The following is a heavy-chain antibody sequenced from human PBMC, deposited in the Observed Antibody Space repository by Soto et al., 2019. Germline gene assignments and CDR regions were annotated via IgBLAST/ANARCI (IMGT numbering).Heavy chain of an antibody. V-gene: IGHV1-3*01. J-gene: IGHJ3*02. D-gene: IGHD3-9*01. CDR1: GYTFTSYA. CDR3: ARETGLRYFDWLGSFDI. Sequence: ASVKVSCKASGYTFTSYAMHWVRQAPGQRLEWMGWINAGNGNTKYSQKFQGRVTITRDTSASTAYMELSSLRSEDTAVYYCARETGLRYFDWLGSFDIWGQGTMVTVSS. CDR2: INAGNGNT.